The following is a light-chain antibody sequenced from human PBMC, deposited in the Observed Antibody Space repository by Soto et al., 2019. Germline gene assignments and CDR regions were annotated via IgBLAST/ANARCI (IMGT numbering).Light chain of an antibody. J-gene: IGKJ5*01. V-gene: IGKV3-20*01. CDR3: QQHGISHIT. Sequence: EIVLTQSPGTLSLSPGARAPLSCRASQSITNNYLAWYQQKPGQAPRLLMYDASLRATGVPDRFSGSGSGTDFTLTITRLEPDDSAVYYCQQHGISHITFGQGTRLEI. CDR1: QSITNNY. CDR2: DAS.